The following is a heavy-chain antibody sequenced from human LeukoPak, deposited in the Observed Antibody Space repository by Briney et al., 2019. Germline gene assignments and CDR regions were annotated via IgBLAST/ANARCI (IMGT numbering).Heavy chain of an antibody. V-gene: IGHV4-59*11. J-gene: IGHJ4*02. Sequence: SETLSLTCTVSGGPIDRHYWSWIRQPPGKGLEWTGYVFYPGSTNYNPSLKGRVTMSLDTSRDQFSLRLTSVTAADTAIYYCASRPAGSTWYGVFDYWSQGTLVTVSS. CDR2: VFYPGST. CDR1: GGPIDRHY. CDR3: ASRPAGSTWYGVFDY. D-gene: IGHD6-13*01.